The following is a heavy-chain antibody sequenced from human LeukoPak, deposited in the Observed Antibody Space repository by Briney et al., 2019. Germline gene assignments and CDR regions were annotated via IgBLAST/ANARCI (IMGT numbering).Heavy chain of an antibody. V-gene: IGHV3-30*04. J-gene: IGHJ4*02. Sequence: GRSLRLSCAASGFTFSSYAMHWVRQAPGKGLKWVAVISYDGSNKYYADSVKGRFTISRDNSKNTLYLQMNSLRAEDTAVYYCARVSGWADYWGQGTLVTVSS. CDR1: GFTFSSYA. CDR2: ISYDGSNK. CDR3: ARVSGWADY. D-gene: IGHD6-19*01.